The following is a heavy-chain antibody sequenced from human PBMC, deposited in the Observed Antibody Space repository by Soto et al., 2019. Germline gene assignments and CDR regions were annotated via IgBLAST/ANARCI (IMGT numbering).Heavy chain of an antibody. CDR1: GGSISSSSYY. CDR2: IYYSGST. CDR3: ARLMGARGGNWFDA. D-gene: IGHD1-26*01. Sequence: SETLSLTCTVSGGSISSSSYYWGWIRQPPGKGLEWIGSIYYSGSTYYNPSLKSRVTISVDTSKNQFSLKLSSVTAADTAVYYCARLMGARGGNWFDAWGQGTLVTVSS. J-gene: IGHJ5*02. V-gene: IGHV4-39*01.